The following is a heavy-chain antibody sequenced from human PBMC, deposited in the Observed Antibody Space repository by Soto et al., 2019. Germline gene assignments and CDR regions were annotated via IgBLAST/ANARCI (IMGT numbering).Heavy chain of an antibody. Sequence: QVQLQQWGAGLLKPSETLSLTCAVYGGSFSGYYWSWIRQPPGKGLEWIGEINHSGSTNYNPSLKSRVTISVDTSKNQFSLKLSSVTAADTAVYYCAIVRGYSGGWYKEYNWFDPWGQGTLVTVSS. CDR2: INHSGST. V-gene: IGHV4-34*01. D-gene: IGHD6-19*01. J-gene: IGHJ5*02. CDR3: AIVRGYSGGWYKEYNWFDP. CDR1: GGSFSGYY.